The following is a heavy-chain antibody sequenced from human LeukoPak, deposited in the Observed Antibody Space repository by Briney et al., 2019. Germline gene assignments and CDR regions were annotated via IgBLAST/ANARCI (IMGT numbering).Heavy chain of an antibody. D-gene: IGHD3-22*01. V-gene: IGHV1-69*04. CDR2: IIPILGIA. Sequence: SVKVSCKASGGTFSSYAISWVRQAPGQGLEWMGRIIPILGIANYAQKFQGRVTITADKSTSTAYMELSSLGSEDTAVYYCARETYYYDSSGYYYGEYFDYWGQGTLVTVSS. CDR3: ARETYYYDSSGYYYGEYFDY. J-gene: IGHJ4*02. CDR1: GGTFSSYA.